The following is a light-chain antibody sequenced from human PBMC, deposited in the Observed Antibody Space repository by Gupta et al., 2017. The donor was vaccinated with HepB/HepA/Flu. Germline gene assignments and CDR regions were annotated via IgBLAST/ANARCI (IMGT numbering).Light chain of an antibody. CDR3: AAWDDSLIGLV. J-gene: IGLJ2*01. CDR2: YDD. CDR1: SSNIGNNA. Sequence: QSVLTQPPSVSEAPRQRVTISCSGSSSNIGNNAVNWYQQLPGKSPKLLIYYDDLLPSGVSVRFSGSRSGTSASLAISGLQSEDEAEYYCAAWDDSLIGLVFGGGTKLTVL. V-gene: IGLV1-36*01.